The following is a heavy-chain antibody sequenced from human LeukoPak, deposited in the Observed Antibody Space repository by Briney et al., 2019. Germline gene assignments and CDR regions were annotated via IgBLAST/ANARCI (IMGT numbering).Heavy chain of an antibody. J-gene: IGHJ4*02. D-gene: IGHD3-10*01. CDR3: ARGTYMVRGVSPFDY. Sequence: SVKVSCKASGYTFTGYFMHWVRQAPGQGLEWMGWINPNSGCTNYAQKCQGRGTMSRDTAISTAYMELSRLKSDDTAVYYCARGTYMVRGVSPFDYWGQGTLVTVSS. CDR2: INPNSGCT. CDR1: GYTFTGYF. V-gene: IGHV1-2*02.